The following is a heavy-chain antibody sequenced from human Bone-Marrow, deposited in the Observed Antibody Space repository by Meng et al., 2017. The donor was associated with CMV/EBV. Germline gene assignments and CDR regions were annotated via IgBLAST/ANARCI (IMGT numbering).Heavy chain of an antibody. CDR3: ASDSSGYYFFDS. D-gene: IGHD6-19*01. Sequence: SETLSLTCTVSGGSISSSSYYWAWIRQPPGKGLEWIGSIYYSGSTYYNPSLKSRVTMSVDTSKNQFSLKLSSVTAADTAVFYCASDSSGYYFFDSGAREPWSPSPQ. V-gene: IGHV4-39*01. J-gene: IGHJ4*02. CDR2: IYYSGST. CDR1: GGSISSSSYY.